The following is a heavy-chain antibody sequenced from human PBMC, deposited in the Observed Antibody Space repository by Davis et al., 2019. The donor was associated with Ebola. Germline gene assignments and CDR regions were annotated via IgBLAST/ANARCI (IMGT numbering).Heavy chain of an antibody. D-gene: IGHD6-25*01. CDR2: INHSGNT. CDR3: ARTHGSEFDY. V-gene: IGHV4-34*01. CDR1: GGSFSGYY. Sequence: MPSETLSLTCAVYGGSFSGYYWSWIRQPPGKGLEWIGEINHSGNTKYNPSFKSRVTISVDTSKNQFSLKLSSVTAADTAVYYCARTHGSEFDYWGQGTLVTVSS. J-gene: IGHJ4*02.